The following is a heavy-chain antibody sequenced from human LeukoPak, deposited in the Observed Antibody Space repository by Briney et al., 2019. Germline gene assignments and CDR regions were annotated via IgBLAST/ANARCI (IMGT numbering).Heavy chain of an antibody. CDR2: IYHSGST. CDR3: ARAPNYDFWSGYLDY. D-gene: IGHD3-3*01. V-gene: IGHV4-38-2*02. CDR1: GYSIRSGDY. J-gene: IGHJ4*02. Sequence: SETLSLTCTVSGYSIRSGDYWGWIRQPPGKGLEWIGNIYHSGSTYYNPSLKSLVIISVDTSKNHFSLKLSSVTAADTAVYYCARAPNYDFWSGYLDYWGQGTLVTVSS.